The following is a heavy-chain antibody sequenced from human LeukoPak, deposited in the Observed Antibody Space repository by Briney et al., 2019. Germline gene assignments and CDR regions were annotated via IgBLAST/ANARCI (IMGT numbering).Heavy chain of an antibody. V-gene: IGHV4-39*01. Sequence: KPSETLSLTCTLSWDSLNSDFYYWGWIRPPPGEGLEWVGTIYYTGITFYNPSLKSRVTISADTSKKQFSLTLSSVTVADTAVYFCANPQYPIAAADNWFDPWGQGTLVTVSS. D-gene: IGHD6-13*01. CDR3: ANPQYPIAAADNWFDP. CDR1: WDSLNSDFYY. CDR2: IYYTGIT. J-gene: IGHJ5*02.